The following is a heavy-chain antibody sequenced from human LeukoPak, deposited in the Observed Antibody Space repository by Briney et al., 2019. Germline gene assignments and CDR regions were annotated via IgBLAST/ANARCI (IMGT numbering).Heavy chain of an antibody. Sequence: PGGSLRLSCAASGFTFSSYAMSWARQAPGKGLEWVSAISGSGGSTYYADSVKGRFTISRDNSKNTLYLQMNSLRAEDTAVYYCAKDQTYDFWSGYPLPVDYWGQGTLVTVSS. D-gene: IGHD3-3*01. V-gene: IGHV3-23*01. CDR1: GFTFSSYA. J-gene: IGHJ4*02. CDR3: AKDQTYDFWSGYPLPVDY. CDR2: ISGSGGST.